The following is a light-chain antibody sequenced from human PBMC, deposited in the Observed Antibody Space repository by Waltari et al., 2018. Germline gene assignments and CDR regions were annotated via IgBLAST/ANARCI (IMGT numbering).Light chain of an antibody. Sequence: QSALTQPASVSGSPGQSITISCTGTSSDVGSYNLVSWYQQHPGKAPKLMIYEGSKRPSGFSNRFSGSKSGNTASLTISGLQAEDEADYFCSSYAGSSTLYVFGTGTKVTVL. J-gene: IGLJ1*01. CDR2: EGS. V-gene: IGLV2-23*01. CDR1: SSDVGSYNL. CDR3: SSYAGSSTLYV.